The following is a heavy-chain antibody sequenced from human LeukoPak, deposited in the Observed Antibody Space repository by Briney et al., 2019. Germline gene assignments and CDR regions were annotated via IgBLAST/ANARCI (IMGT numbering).Heavy chain of an antibody. CDR1: GFTLSSYS. CDR3: AKVGSGYDSYFDY. CDR2: ISSSSSTI. D-gene: IGHD5-12*01. Sequence: GGSLRLSCAASGFTLSSYSMNWVRQAPGKGLEWVSYISSSSSTIYYADSVKGRFTISRDNSKNTLYLQMNSLRAEDTAVYYCAKVGSGYDSYFDYWGQGTLVTVSS. J-gene: IGHJ4*02. V-gene: IGHV3-48*01.